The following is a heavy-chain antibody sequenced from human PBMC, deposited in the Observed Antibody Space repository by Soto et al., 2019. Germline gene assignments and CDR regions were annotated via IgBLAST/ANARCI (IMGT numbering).Heavy chain of an antibody. CDR3: ARVHISGHGVDY. CDR2: ISHSGST. D-gene: IGHD5-12*01. J-gene: IGHJ4*02. CDR1: GFSISSGYY. Sequence: SETLSLTCAVSGFSISSGYYWAWMRQTPGQGLEWFGSISHSGSTYYNPSLRSRVTISVQTSKNEFSLELTSVTAADTAIYYCARVHISGHGVDYWGQGTLVTVSS. V-gene: IGHV4-38-2*01.